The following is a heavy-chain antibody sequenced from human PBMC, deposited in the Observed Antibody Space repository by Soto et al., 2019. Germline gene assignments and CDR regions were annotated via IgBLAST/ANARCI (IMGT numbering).Heavy chain of an antibody. V-gene: IGHV4-4*02. CDR3: ARDQAGGTTYNWFDP. J-gene: IGHJ5*02. CDR1: GGSISSSNW. D-gene: IGHD1-1*01. Sequence: QVQLQESGPGLVKPSGTLSLTCAVSGGSISSSNWWSWVRQPPGKGLEWIGEIYHSGSTNYNPSLKSRVTISVDKSKNQFSLKLRSVTAADTAVYYCARDQAGGTTYNWFDPWGQGTLVTVSS. CDR2: IYHSGST.